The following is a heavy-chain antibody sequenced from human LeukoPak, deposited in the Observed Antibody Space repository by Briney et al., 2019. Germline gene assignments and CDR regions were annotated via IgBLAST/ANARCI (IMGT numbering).Heavy chain of an antibody. CDR1: GFTFDDYA. V-gene: IGHV3-9*01. CDR2: ISWNSGSI. Sequence: GGSLRLSCAASGFTFDDYAMHWVRQAPGNGLEWVSGISWNSGSIGYADSVKGRFTISRDNAKNSLYLQMNSLRAEDTALYYCAKDNKRSGWYGGAFDIWGQGTMVTVSS. J-gene: IGHJ3*02. D-gene: IGHD6-19*01. CDR3: AKDNKRSGWYGGAFDI.